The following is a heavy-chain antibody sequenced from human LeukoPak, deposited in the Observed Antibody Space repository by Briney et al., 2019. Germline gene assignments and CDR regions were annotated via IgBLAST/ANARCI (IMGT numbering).Heavy chain of an antibody. J-gene: IGHJ4*02. CDR3: ARKGSGWYYFDY. Sequence: TGGSLRLSCAASGFTVSNNYMTWVRQAPGKGLEWVSAISGSGGSTYYADSVKGRFTISRDNSKNTLYLQMNSLRAEDTAVYYCARKGSGWYYFDYWGQGTLVTVSS. CDR1: GFTVSNNY. D-gene: IGHD6-19*01. CDR2: ISGSGGST. V-gene: IGHV3-23*01.